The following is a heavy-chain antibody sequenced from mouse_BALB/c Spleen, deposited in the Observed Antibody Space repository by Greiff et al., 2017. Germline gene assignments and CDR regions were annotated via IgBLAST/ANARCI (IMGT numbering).Heavy chain of an antibody. D-gene: IGHD2-2*01. CDR1: GYTFTDYE. CDR2: IHPGSGGT. Sequence: VQLVESGAELVRPGASVKLSCKALGYTFTDYEMHWVKQTPVHGLEWIGAIHPGSGGTAYNQKFKGKATLTADKSSSTAYMELSSLTSEDSAVYYCTRGGLRQGAWFAYWGQGTLVTVSA. V-gene: IGHV1-15*01. CDR3: TRGGLRQGAWFAY. J-gene: IGHJ3*01.